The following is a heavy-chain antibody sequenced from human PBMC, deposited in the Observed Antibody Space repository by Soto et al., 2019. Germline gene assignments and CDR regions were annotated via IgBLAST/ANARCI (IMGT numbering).Heavy chain of an antibody. CDR3: ARERGYCSSTSCPHHYYYYGMDV. Sequence: ASVKVSCKASGYTFTSYGISWVRQAPGQGLEWMGWISAYNGNTNYAQKLQGRVTMTTDTSTSTAYMELRSLRSDDTAVYYCARERGYCSSTSCPHHYYYYGMDVWGQGTTVTVSS. CDR1: GYTFTSYG. V-gene: IGHV1-18*01. J-gene: IGHJ6*02. CDR2: ISAYNGNT. D-gene: IGHD2-2*01.